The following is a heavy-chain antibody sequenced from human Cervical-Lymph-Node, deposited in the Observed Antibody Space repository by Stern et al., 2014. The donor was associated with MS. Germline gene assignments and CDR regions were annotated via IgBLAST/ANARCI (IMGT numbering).Heavy chain of an antibody. Sequence: EDQLVESGGGLVKPGGSLRLSCAASGFTFSSYSMNWVRQAPGKGLEWVSSISSSSSYIYYADSVKGRFTISRDNAKNSLYLQMNSLRAEDTAVYYCARVGGWLQPFDYWGQGTLFTVSS. CDR2: ISSSSSYI. CDR3: ARVGGWLQPFDY. D-gene: IGHD5-24*01. CDR1: GFTFSSYS. V-gene: IGHV3-21*01. J-gene: IGHJ4*02.